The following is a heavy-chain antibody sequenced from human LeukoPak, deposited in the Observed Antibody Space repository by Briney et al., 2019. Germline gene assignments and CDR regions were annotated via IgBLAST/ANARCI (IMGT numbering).Heavy chain of an antibody. V-gene: IGHV4-61*02. CDR2: IYTSGST. J-gene: IGHJ4*02. Sequence: SQTLSLTCTVSGGSISSGSYYWSWIRQPAGKGLEWIGRIYTSGSTNYNPSLKSRVTISVDTTKNQFSLKLSSVTAADTAVYYCARELSYGSGTNNFEYWGQGTLVTVSS. CDR1: GGSISSGSYY. D-gene: IGHD3-10*01. CDR3: ARELSYGSGTNNFEY.